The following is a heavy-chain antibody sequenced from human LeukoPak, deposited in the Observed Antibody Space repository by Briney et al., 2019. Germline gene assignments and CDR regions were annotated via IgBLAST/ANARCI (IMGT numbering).Heavy chain of an antibody. CDR2: ISGSGAST. J-gene: IGHJ5*02. Sequence: PGGSLRLSCAASGFTFSSYAMSWVRQTPGKGLEWVSVISGSGASTYYADSVKGRFTISRDNAKNTLYLQMNSLRAEDTAVYYCARDLDGYRSGNGAWGQGTLVTVSS. V-gene: IGHV3-23*01. D-gene: IGHD5-12*01. CDR1: GFTFSSYA. CDR3: ARDLDGYRSGNGA.